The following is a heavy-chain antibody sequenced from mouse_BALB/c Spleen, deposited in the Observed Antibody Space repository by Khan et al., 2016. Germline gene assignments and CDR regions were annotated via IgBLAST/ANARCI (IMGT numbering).Heavy chain of an antibody. D-gene: IGHD2-3*01. Sequence: IQLVQSGPELKKPGETVKISCKASGYTFTNYGMNWVKQAPGKGLKWMGWINTYTGEPTYADDFKGRFAFSLETSASTAYLQINNLKNEDTATYFCASNYAGYYVGLYYAMDYWGQGTSVTVSS. V-gene: IGHV9-3-1*01. CDR2: INTYTGEP. J-gene: IGHJ4*01. CDR1: GYTFTNYG. CDR3: ASNYAGYYVGLYYAMDY.